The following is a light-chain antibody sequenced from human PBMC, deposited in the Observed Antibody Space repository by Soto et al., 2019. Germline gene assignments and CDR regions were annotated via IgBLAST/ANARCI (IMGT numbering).Light chain of an antibody. CDR3: MQRMKFPLT. CDR1: QGLFELDDDKTY. J-gene: IGKJ4*01. Sequence: EIVLTQAPLSLPGMPGGAASISSLSGQGLFELDDDKTYLDWYLQRPGQSPQLLIYMLSHRASGVPDRFSGSGSDTDFTLKISRVEPEDVGVYYCMQRMKFPLTFGGGTKVDIK. CDR2: MLS. V-gene: IGKV2-40*01.